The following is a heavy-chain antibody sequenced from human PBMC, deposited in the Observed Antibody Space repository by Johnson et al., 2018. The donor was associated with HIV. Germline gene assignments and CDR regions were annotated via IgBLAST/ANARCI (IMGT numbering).Heavy chain of an antibody. CDR3: ARDWDYYDSSGYYYANMVDAFDV. CDR2: INWNGGST. D-gene: IGHD3-22*01. CDR1: GFTFDDYG. V-gene: IGHV3-20*04. Sequence: EVHLVESGGGVVRPGESLRLSCAASGFTFDDYGMSWVRQAPGKGLEWVSGINWNGGSTGYADSVKGRFTISRDNAKNSLYLQMNSLRAEDTALYYCARDWDYYDSSGYYYANMVDAFDVWGQGTVVTVSS. J-gene: IGHJ3*01.